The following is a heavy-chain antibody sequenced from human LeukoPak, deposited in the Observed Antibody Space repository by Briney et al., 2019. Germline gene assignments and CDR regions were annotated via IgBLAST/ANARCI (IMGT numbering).Heavy chain of an antibody. Sequence: SETLSLTCTVSGGSISSSSYYWGWIRQPPGTGLEWIGSIYYSGSTYYNPSLKSRVTISVDTSKNQFSLKLSSVTAADTAVYYCASNSSPADPFDIWGQGTMVTVSS. CDR2: IYYSGST. J-gene: IGHJ3*02. CDR3: ASNSSPADPFDI. CDR1: GGSISSSSYY. V-gene: IGHV4-39*07. D-gene: IGHD2/OR15-2a*01.